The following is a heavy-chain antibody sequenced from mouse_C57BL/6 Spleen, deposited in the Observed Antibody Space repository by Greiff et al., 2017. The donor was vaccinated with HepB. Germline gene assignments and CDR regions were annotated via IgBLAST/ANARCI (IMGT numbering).Heavy chain of an antibody. D-gene: IGHD1-1*01. CDR2: IYPGSGNT. V-gene: IGHV1-76*01. J-gene: IGHJ2*01. Sequence: QVQLQQSGGELVRPGASVKLSCKASGYTFTDYYINWVKQRPGQGLEWIARIYPGSGNTYYNEKFKGKATLTAEKSSSTAYMQLSSLTSEDSAVYFCARGGYYGSSWGYYFDYWGQGTTLTVSS. CDR1: GYTFTDYY. CDR3: ARGGYYGSSWGYYFDY.